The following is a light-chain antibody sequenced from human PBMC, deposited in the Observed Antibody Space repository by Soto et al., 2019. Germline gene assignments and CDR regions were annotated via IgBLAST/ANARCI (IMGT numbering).Light chain of an antibody. J-gene: IGKJ2*01. CDR1: RSVSSNY. V-gene: IGKV3-20*01. CDR2: GAS. Sequence: EIVLTQSPGTLSLSPGERATLSCRASRSVSSNYLAWYQQKPGQAPRLLIYGASSRATGIPDRFSGSGSGTGFTLIISRLEPQDFALYYCQQYVTSPYTFGQGTKLEI. CDR3: QQYVTSPYT.